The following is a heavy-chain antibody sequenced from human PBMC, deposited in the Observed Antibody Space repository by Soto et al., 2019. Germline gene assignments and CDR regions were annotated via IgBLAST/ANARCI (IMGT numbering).Heavy chain of an antibody. Sequence: GGSLRLSCAASGFPVSSKYMSWVRQAPGKGLEWVSLIQSGGPTYYADSVKGRFTISRDTSENTVHLQMDSLRAEDTAVYYCARDDVLCDGGRCYGVPLDAWGKGTTVTVSS. J-gene: IGHJ6*04. CDR2: IQSGGPT. CDR3: ARDDVLCDGGRCYGVPLDA. V-gene: IGHV3-66*01. CDR1: GFPVSSKY. D-gene: IGHD2-15*01.